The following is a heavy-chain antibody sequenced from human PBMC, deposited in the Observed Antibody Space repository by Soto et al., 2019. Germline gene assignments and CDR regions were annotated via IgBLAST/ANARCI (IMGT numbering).Heavy chain of an antibody. V-gene: IGHV1-3*01. CDR3: ARGITLPTPLDY. CDR2: INAGNGNT. D-gene: IGHD1-20*01. J-gene: IGHJ4*02. Sequence: ASVKVSCTASGYTFTGYAMHWVRQAPGQRLEWMGWINAGNGNTKYSQKFQGRVTITRDTSASTAYMELSSLRSEDTAVYYCARGITLPTPLDYWGQGTLVTVSS. CDR1: GYTFTGYA.